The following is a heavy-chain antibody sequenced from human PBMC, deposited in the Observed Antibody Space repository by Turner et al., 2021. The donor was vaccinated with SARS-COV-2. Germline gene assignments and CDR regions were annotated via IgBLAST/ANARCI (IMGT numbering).Heavy chain of an antibody. J-gene: IGHJ6*02. CDR2: IYYRGST. V-gene: IGHV4-59*08. CDR1: GGSMNTNY. Sequence: QVQLQESGPGLVKPLETLSLTCTVSGGSMNTNYWSWIRQPPGKRLEWIGYIYYRGSTNYNPSLESRVTISVDTSKNQLSLNLISVTAADTAVYYCARHQGSASGYDHGMNVWGQGTAVIVSS. D-gene: IGHD1-26*01. CDR3: ARHQGSASGYDHGMNV.